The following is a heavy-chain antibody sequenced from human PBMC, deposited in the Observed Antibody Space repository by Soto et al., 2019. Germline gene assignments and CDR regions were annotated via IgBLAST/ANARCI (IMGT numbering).Heavy chain of an antibody. CDR2: ISAYNGNT. CDR1: GYTFTSYG. V-gene: IGHV1-18*01. CDR3: ARVFSSGWYFKDPDY. Sequence: ASVKVSCKASGYTFTSYGISWVRQAPGQGLEWMGWISAYNGNTNYAQKLQGRVTMTTDTSTSTAHMELRSLRSDDTAVYYCARVFSSGWYFKDPDYWGQGTLVTVSS. D-gene: IGHD6-19*01. J-gene: IGHJ4*02.